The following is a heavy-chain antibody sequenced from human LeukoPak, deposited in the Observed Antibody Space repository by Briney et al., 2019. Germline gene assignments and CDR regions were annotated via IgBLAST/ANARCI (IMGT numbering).Heavy chain of an antibody. CDR1: GFTFSSYG. CDR3: AKDVDCGGDCSSYYYYGMDV. CDR2: ISYDGSNK. V-gene: IGHV3-30*18. D-gene: IGHD2-21*02. J-gene: IGHJ6*02. Sequence: GGSLRLSCAASGFTFSSYGMHWVRQAPGKGLEWVAVISYDGSNKYYADSVKGRFTISRDNSKNTLYLQMNSLRAEDTAVYYCAKDVDCGGDCSSYYYYGMDVWGQGTTVTVSS.